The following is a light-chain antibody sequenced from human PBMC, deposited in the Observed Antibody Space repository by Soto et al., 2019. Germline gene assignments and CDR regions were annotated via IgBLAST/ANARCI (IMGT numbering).Light chain of an antibody. J-gene: IGKJ2*03. CDR1: QSISNW. Sequence: DIQMTQSPSTLSASVGDRVTITCRASQSISNWLAWYQQKPGKAPELLIYKASRLQSGVPSRFSGSGSGTEFTLTITSLQPDDSATYYGQQYTTYYSFGQGTKLEL. CDR3: QQYTTYYS. V-gene: IGKV1-5*03. CDR2: KAS.